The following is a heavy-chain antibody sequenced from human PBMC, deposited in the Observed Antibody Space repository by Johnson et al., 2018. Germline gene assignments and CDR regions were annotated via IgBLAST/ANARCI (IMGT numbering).Heavy chain of an antibody. D-gene: IGHD3-10*01. CDR2: ISYDEEIK. Sequence: VQLVESGGGVVQPGRSLRLSCGASGFTFSRLGMHWVRQPPGKGLEWVAVISYDEEIKYYAESVKGRFTISRDNSKNTLYLQMNSLRNEDTAVYYCAKAAPSYGSGDSNWFDPWGQGTLVTVSS. J-gene: IGHJ5*02. CDR1: GFTFSRLG. V-gene: IGHV3-30*18. CDR3: AKAAPSYGSGDSNWFDP.